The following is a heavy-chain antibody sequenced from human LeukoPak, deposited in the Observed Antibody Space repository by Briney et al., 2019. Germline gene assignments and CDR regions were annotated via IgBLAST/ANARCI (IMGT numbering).Heavy chain of an antibody. CDR3: ARDLARCCSTSCYGYYYYGMDV. D-gene: IGHD2-2*01. V-gene: IGHV3-30*04. J-gene: IGHJ6*04. CDR1: GFTFSSYA. CDR2: ISYDGSNK. Sequence: GGSLRLSCTASGFTFSSYAMHWVRQAPGKGLEWVAFISYDGSNKYYADSVKGRFTISRDNSKNTLFVQMNSLRAEDTAVYYCARDLARCCSTSCYGYYYYGMDVWGKGTTVTVSS.